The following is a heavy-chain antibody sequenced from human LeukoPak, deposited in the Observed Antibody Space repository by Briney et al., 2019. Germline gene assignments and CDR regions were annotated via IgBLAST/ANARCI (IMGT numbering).Heavy chain of an antibody. V-gene: IGHV4-39*01. D-gene: IGHD2-8*01. J-gene: IGHJ4*02. CDR2: VYYTGST. Sequence: PSEILSLTCTVSSGSISGDTSYWGWIRQPPGKGLEWIASVYYTGSTYYNPSLRSRVTISVDTSKNQFFLKIDSLTAADTAAYYCARHVPPPVNGMDYWGQGTLVAVSS. CDR1: SGSISGDTSY. CDR3: ARHVPPPVNGMDY.